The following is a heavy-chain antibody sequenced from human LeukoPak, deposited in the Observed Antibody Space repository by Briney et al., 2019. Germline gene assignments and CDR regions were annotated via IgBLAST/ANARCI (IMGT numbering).Heavy chain of an antibody. V-gene: IGHV3-23*01. CDR2: ISGSGPST. CDR1: GFTFSSYA. CDR3: AKSPAYYYDSSSYTRLDY. Sequence: PGGSLRLSCAASGFTFSSYAMSWVRQAPGKGLEWVSSISGSGPSTYHADSVKGRFTISRDNSKNTLHLQMNSLRAEDTAVYYCAKSPAYYYDSSSYTRLDYWGQGTLVTVSS. J-gene: IGHJ4*02. D-gene: IGHD3-22*01.